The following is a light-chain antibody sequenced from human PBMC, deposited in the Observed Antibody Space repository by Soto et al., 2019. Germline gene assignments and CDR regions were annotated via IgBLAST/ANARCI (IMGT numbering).Light chain of an antibody. CDR3: QQRYIWPPIT. CDR2: DAS. CDR1: QSVIHY. V-gene: IGKV3-11*01. J-gene: IGKJ5*01. Sequence: EIVLTQSPATLSLSPGERATLSCRASQSVIHYLAWFQQKPGQAPRLLIYDASNRATGIPARFSGSGSGTDFTLTISSLEPEDFAVYYCQQRYIWPPITFGQGTRLEIK.